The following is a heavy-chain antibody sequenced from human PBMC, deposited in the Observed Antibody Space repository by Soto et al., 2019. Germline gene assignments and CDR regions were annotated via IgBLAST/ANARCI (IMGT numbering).Heavy chain of an antibody. V-gene: IGHV2-70*01. CDR1: GFSLSTSGMC. CDR3: ARIRGVDTAMPYYYYYYGMDV. Sequence: SGPTLVKPPQTLTLTCSFSGFSLSTSGMCVSWIRQPPGTALEWLALIDWDDDKYYSTSLKTRLTISKDTSKNQVVLTMTNMDPVATATYYCARIRGVDTAMPYYYYYYGMDVWGQGTTVTVSS. J-gene: IGHJ6*02. D-gene: IGHD5-18*01. CDR2: IDWDDDK.